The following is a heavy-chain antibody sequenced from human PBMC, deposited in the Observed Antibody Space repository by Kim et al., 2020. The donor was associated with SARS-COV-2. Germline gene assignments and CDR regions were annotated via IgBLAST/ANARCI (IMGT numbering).Heavy chain of an antibody. V-gene: IGHV3-21*01. CDR2: ISSSSSYI. D-gene: IGHD2-2*01. J-gene: IGHJ3*02. Sequence: GGSLRLSCAASGFTFSSYSMNWVRQAPGKGLEWVSSISSSSSYIYYADSVKGRFTISRDNAKNSLYLQMNSLRAEDTAVYYCARGTIVVVPAAIFPARHDAFDIWGQGTMVTVSS. CDR3: ARGTIVVVPAAIFPARHDAFDI. CDR1: GFTFSSYS.